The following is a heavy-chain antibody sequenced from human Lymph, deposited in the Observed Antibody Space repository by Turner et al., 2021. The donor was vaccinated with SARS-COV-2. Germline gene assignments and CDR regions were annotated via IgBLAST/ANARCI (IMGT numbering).Heavy chain of an antibody. Sequence: EVQLLESGGGLVQPGGSLRPSCAASGFTFSSYAMSWVRQAPGKGLEWVSVISGNGGSTYYADSVKGRFTISRDNSKNTVYLQMKSLRAEDTAVYYCAKNEMAMIAVVITLFDYWGQGTLVTVSS. V-gene: IGHV3-23*01. CDR1: GFTFSSYA. D-gene: IGHD3-22*01. CDR2: ISGNGGST. CDR3: AKNEMAMIAVVITLFDY. J-gene: IGHJ4*02.